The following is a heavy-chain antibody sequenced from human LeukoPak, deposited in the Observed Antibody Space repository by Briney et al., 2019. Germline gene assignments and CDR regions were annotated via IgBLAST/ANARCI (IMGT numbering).Heavy chain of an antibody. D-gene: IGHD6-13*01. CDR2: IDSNSNFM. V-gene: IGHV3-21*01. CDR3: AKDSHSWSRDY. J-gene: IGHJ4*02. CDR1: GFTFGSYS. Sequence: GGSLRLSCAASGFTFGSYSMTWVRQAPGKGLEWVSLIDSNSNFMNYADSVKGRFTISRDNAKKSLYLEMNSLRAEDTAVYYCAKDSHSWSRDYWGQGTLLTVSS.